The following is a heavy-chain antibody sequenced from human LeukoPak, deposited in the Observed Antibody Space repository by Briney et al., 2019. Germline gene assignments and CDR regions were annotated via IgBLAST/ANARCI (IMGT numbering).Heavy chain of an antibody. CDR2: ISKDGSNK. J-gene: IGHJ6*02. V-gene: IGHV3-30-3*01. Sequence: GGSLRLSCAASGFTFSNYAMHWVRQAPGKGLEWATLISKDGSNKFYADSLKGRLTIFRDNSKNTLYLQMNSLRGEDTAVYYCARDYGYGIDVWGQGTTVTVSS. CDR1: GFTFSNYA. D-gene: IGHD2-2*03. CDR3: ARDYGYGIDV.